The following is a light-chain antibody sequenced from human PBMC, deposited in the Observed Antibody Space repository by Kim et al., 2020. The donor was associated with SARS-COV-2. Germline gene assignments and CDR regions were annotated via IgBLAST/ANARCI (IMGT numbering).Light chain of an antibody. Sequence: DIQLTQSPSSLSASVGDTLTITCRSGQNIRDYLNWYQHKQGKAPKLLIYGASRLQSGVPSRFSGSGSGTDFTLTVRNMQPEDFATYYCQQTYDSPTFGGGTKVDIK. CDR3: QQTYDSPT. V-gene: IGKV1-39*01. J-gene: IGKJ4*01. CDR1: QNIRDY. CDR2: GAS.